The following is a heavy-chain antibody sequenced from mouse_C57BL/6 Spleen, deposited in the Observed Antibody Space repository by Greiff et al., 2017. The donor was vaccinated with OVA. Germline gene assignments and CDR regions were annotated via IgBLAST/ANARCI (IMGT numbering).Heavy chain of an antibody. CDR1: GFNIKDDY. V-gene: IGHV14-4*01. D-gene: IGHD2-3*01. Sequence: EVKLVESGAELVRPGASVKLSCTASGFNIKDDYMHWVKQRPEQGLEWIGWIDPANGDTEYASKFQGKATITADTSSNTAYLQLSSLTSEDTAVYYCTTGFYCYGFAYWGQGTLVTVSA. CDR2: IDPANGDT. CDR3: TTGFYCYGFAY. J-gene: IGHJ3*01.